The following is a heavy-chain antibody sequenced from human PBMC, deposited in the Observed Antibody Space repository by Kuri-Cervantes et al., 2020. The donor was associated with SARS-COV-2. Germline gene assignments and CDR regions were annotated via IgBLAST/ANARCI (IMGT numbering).Heavy chain of an antibody. J-gene: IGHJ6*02. V-gene: IGHV4-34*01. CDR2: INHSGST. CDR3: ARDQYYYYGMDV. Sequence: ESLKISCAVYGGSFSGYYWSWTRQPPGKGLEWIGEINHSGSTNYNPSLKSRVTISVDTSKNQFSLKLSSVTAADTAVYYCARDQYYYYGMDVWGQGTTVTVSS. CDR1: GGSFSGYY.